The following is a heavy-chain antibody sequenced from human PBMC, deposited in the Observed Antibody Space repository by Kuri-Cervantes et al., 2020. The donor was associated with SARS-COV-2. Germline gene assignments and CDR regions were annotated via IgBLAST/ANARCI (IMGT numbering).Heavy chain of an antibody. CDR2: IYYSGST. CDR3: ARRSAARLFDY. V-gene: IGHV4-59*12. CDR1: GGSISSYY. D-gene: IGHD2-2*01. Sequence: GSLRLSCTVSGGSISSYYWSWIRQPPGKGLEWIGYIYYSGSTYYNPSLKSRVTISVDTSKNQFSLKLSSATAADTAVYYCARRSAARLFDYCGQGTLVTVSS. J-gene: IGHJ4*02.